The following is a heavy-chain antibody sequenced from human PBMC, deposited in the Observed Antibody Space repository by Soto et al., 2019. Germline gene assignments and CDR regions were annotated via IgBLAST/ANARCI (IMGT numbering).Heavy chain of an antibody. CDR2: IYYSGST. CDR3: ARARLSRSWWFDP. V-gene: IGHV4-59*11. J-gene: IGHJ5*02. D-gene: IGHD3-10*01. CDR1: GGSISNPY. Sequence: PETLSLTCTVSGGSISNPYWSWIRQPPGKGLEWIGYIYYSGSTNYNPSLKSRVTISVDTSKNQFSLKLSSVTAADTAVYYCARARLSRSWWFDPWGQGTLVTVSS.